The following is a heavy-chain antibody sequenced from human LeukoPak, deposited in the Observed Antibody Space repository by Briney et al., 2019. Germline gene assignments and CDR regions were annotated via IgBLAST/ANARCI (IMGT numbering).Heavy chain of an antibody. J-gene: IGHJ6*03. Sequence: GGSLRLSCAASGFTFSSSGMHWVRQAPGKGLEWVAFIYYDGSNEYYADSVKGRFTISRDNSKNTLFLQMNSLRVDDTAVYYCARAQLEPDQWGFHMDVWGKGTAVIVSS. CDR2: IYYDGSNE. CDR1: GFTFSSSG. D-gene: IGHD1-1*01. CDR3: ARAQLEPDQWGFHMDV. V-gene: IGHV3-30*02.